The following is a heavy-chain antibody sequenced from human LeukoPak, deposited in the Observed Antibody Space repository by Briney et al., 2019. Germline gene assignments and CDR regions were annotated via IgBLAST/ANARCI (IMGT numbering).Heavy chain of an antibody. CDR2: IIPIFGTA. D-gene: IGHD6-13*01. V-gene: IGHV1-69*05. J-gene: IGHJ5*02. CDR3: ARERDEYSSSWSHSWFDP. Sequence: GSSVNVSCKASGGTFSSYAISWVRQAAGQGLERMGGIIPIFGTANYAQKFQGRVTITTDESTSTAYMELSSLRSEDTAVYYCARERDEYSSSWSHSWFDPWGQGTLVTVSS. CDR1: GGTFSSYA.